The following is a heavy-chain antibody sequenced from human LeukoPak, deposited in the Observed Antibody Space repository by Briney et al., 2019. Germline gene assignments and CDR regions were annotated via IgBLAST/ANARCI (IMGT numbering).Heavy chain of an antibody. V-gene: IGHV3-7*03. CDR1: GFSFSTIY. Sequence: GGSLRLSCAASGFSFSTIYMSWVRQTPGQGLEWVANINVDGTAEYYVDSVKGRFTISRDNAKNSLYLQMNSLRAEDTAVYYCARGPYRFAFDIWGQGTVVLVSS. CDR2: INVDGTAE. D-gene: IGHD1-26*01. J-gene: IGHJ3*02. CDR3: ARGPYRFAFDI.